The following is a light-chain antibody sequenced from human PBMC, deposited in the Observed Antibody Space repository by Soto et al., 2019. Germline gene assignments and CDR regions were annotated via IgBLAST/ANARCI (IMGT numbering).Light chain of an antibody. J-gene: IGKJ1*01. CDR3: HQYDNWPPWT. CDR2: GAS. Sequence: EIVMTQSPATLSVSPGERATLSCRASQSVSNHLAWYQQKPGQAPRLLLYGASTRATGITARFSGSGSGTKFTLTISSLQYEDFSVYYCHQYDNWPPWTFGQGTKVEIK. CDR1: QSVSNH. V-gene: IGKV3-15*01.